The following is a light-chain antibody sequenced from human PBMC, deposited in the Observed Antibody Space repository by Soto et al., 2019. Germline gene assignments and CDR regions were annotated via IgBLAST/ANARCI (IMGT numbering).Light chain of an antibody. CDR3: QQYGSSRLT. CDR2: GAS. V-gene: IGKV3-20*01. Sequence: TQSPSTLSASVGDRVTITCRASQSGTSRYLAWYQQKPGQAPRLLIYGASSRATGIPDRFSGSGSGTDFTLTISRLEPEDFAVYYCQQYGSSRLTVGGGTKVEIK. J-gene: IGKJ4*01. CDR1: QSGTSRY.